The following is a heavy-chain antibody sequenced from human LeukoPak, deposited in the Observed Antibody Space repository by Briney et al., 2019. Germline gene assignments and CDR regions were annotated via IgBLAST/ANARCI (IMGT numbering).Heavy chain of an antibody. D-gene: IGHD2-2*01. Sequence: GGSLRLSCAASGFTCSDYYMSWIRQAPGKGLEWVSYIRSSGSTIYYADSVKGRFTISRDNAKNSLYLQMNSLRAEDTAVYYCARVDCSSTSCYEFDYWGQGTLVTVSS. CDR2: IRSSGSTI. CDR3: ARVDCSSTSCYEFDY. J-gene: IGHJ4*02. V-gene: IGHV3-11*04. CDR1: GFTCSDYY.